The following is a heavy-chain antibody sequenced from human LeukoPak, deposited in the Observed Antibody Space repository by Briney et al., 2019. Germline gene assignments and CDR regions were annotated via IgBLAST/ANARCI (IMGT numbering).Heavy chain of an antibody. CDR2: IWYDGSNK. CDR1: GFTFSSYG. D-gene: IGHD3-10*01. Sequence: PGRSLRLSCAASGFTFSSYGMHWVRQAPGKGLEWVAVIWYDGSNKYYADSVKGRFTISRDNSKNTLYLQMNSLRAEDTAVYYCARSGFSESYYSLPDAFDIWGQGTMVTVSS. CDR3: ARSGFSESYYSLPDAFDI. J-gene: IGHJ3*02. V-gene: IGHV3-33*01.